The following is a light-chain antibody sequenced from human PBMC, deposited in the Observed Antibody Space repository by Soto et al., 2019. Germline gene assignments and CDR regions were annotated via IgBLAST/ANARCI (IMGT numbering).Light chain of an antibody. CDR2: GAS. J-gene: IGKJ3*01. CDR1: QNVSSSY. CDR3: QEYVSSPTSFI. Sequence: EIGLTQSPGTLYLSRGERATLSCRASQNVSSSYLAWYQQKPGQAPRLLIYGASSRAIGIADRFSGSGSGTDFTLTISRLEPEDFAVYYCQEYVSSPTSFIFGPGTKVDVK. V-gene: IGKV3-20*01.